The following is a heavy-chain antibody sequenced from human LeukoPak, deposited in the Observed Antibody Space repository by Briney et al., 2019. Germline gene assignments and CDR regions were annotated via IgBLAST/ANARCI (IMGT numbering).Heavy chain of an antibody. CDR3: AREPIAAADD. D-gene: IGHD6-13*01. V-gene: IGHV4-61*08. CDR2: IYYGGST. J-gene: IGHJ4*02. Sequence: SETLSPTCTVSGGSVSSGDYYWSWIRQPPGKALEWIGYIYYGGSTNYNPSLKSRVTISVDTSKNQFSLKLSSVTDADTAVYYCAREPIAAADDWGQGTLVTVSS. CDR1: GGSVSSGDYY.